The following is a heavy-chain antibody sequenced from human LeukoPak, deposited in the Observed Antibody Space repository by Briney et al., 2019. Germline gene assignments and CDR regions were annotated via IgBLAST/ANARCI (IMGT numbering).Heavy chain of an antibody. CDR3: ATSGSGSYYVS. Sequence: PGGSLRLSCAASGFAFSSYAMSWVRQAPGKGLEWVSAISGSGGSTYYADSVKGRFTISRDNSKNTLYLQMNSLRAEDTAVYYCATSGSGSYYVSWGQGTLVTVSS. CDR2: ISGSGGST. D-gene: IGHD3-10*01. J-gene: IGHJ5*02. CDR1: GFAFSSYA. V-gene: IGHV3-23*01.